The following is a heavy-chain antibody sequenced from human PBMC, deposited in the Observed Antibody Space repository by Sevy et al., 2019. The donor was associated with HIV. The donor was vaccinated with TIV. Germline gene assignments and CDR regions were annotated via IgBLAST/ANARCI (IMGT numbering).Heavy chain of an antibody. CDR1: GYTFTSYG. Sequence: ASVNVSCKASGYTFTSYGISWVRQAPGQGLEWMGWISAYNANTNYAQKLQGRVTMTTDTSTSTAYMELRSLRSDDTAVYYCARSTYDFWSGYYMGGELIDYWGQGTLVTVSS. CDR2: ISAYNANT. D-gene: IGHD3-3*01. V-gene: IGHV1-18*01. J-gene: IGHJ4*02. CDR3: ARSTYDFWSGYYMGGELIDY.